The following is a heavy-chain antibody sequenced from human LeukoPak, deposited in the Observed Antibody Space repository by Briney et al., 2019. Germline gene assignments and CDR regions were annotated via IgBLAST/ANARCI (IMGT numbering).Heavy chain of an antibody. Sequence: GGSLRLSCAASGFTFSIYGMHWVRQAPGKGLEWVAFIRYDGSNEFYADSVKGRFTISRDNSKNTLYLQMNSLRAEDTAVYYCAKDLYGSGSYQIRLFDYWGQGTLVTVSS. CDR1: GFTFSIYG. D-gene: IGHD3-10*01. CDR2: IRYDGSNE. CDR3: AKDLYGSGSYQIRLFDY. J-gene: IGHJ4*02. V-gene: IGHV3-30*02.